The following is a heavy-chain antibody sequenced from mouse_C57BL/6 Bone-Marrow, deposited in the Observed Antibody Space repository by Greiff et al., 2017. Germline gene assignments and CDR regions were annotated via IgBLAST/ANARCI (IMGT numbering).Heavy chain of an antibody. J-gene: IGHJ2*01. V-gene: IGHV1-42*01. Sequence: VQLKESGPELVKPGASVKISCKASGYSFTGYYMNWVKQSPEKSLEWIGEINPSTGGTTYNQKFKAKATLTVDKSSSTAYMQLKSLTSEDSAVYYCARSYDYDYGFDYWGQGTTLTVSS. CDR3: ARSYDYDYGFDY. CDR1: GYSFTGYY. D-gene: IGHD2-4*01. CDR2: INPSTGGT.